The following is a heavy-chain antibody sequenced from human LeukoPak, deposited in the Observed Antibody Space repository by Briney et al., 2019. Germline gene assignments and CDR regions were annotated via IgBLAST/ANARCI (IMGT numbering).Heavy chain of an antibody. V-gene: IGHV3-23*01. CDR2: ISGSGGST. CDR1: GFTFSSYA. J-gene: IGHJ4*02. CDR3: AKLYDSSGYYDY. Sequence: PGGSLRLSCAASGFTFSSYAMSWVRQAPGKGLEWVSAISGSGGSTYYADSVKGRFTISRDNSKNTLYLQMNGLRAEDTAVYYCAKLYDSSGYYDYWGQGTLVTVSS. D-gene: IGHD3-22*01.